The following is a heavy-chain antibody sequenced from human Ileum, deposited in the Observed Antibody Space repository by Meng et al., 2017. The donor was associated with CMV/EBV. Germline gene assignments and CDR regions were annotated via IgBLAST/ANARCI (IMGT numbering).Heavy chain of an antibody. V-gene: IGHV4-31*03. CDR3: TRVRSSGSYFDS. D-gene: IGHD6-19*01. CDR2: IYYNGNT. J-gene: IGHJ4*02. CDR1: GGSISSGGYY. Sequence: QVQLQESGPGLVTPSQTLSLTCSVSGGSISSGGYYWSWIRQHPGKGLEWIAYIYYNGNTYYNPSLGNRVTISLDTSKNHFSLNLSSVTAADTAVYYCTRVRSSGSYFDSWGQGTLVTVSS.